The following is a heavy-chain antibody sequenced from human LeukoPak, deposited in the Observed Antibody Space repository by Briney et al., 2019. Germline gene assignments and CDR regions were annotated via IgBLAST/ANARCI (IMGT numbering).Heavy chain of an antibody. Sequence: SETLSLTCTVSGDSITDSISNYYWSWIRQPPGKGLEGIGYIYYSGSTNYNPSLKSRVSISVDTSKNQFSLKLSSVTAADTAVYYCARVRDAYNSIDFDYWGQGTLVTVSS. V-gene: IGHV4-61*01. J-gene: IGHJ4*02. CDR3: ARVRDAYNSIDFDY. CDR2: IYYSGST. D-gene: IGHD5-24*01. CDR1: GDSITDSISNYY.